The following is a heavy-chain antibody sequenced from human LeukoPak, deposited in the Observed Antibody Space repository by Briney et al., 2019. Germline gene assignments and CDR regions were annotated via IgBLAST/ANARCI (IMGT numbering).Heavy chain of an antibody. J-gene: IGHJ4*02. CDR3: ARARVYYDSSGPYYFDY. CDR2: INHSGST. Sequence: AETLSLTCAVYGGSFSGYYWSWIRQPPGKGLEWIGEINHSGSTNYNPSLKSRVTISVDTSKNQFSLKLSSVTAADTAVYYCARARVYYDSSGPYYFDYWGQGTLVTVSS. D-gene: IGHD3-22*01. CDR1: GGSFSGYY. V-gene: IGHV4-34*01.